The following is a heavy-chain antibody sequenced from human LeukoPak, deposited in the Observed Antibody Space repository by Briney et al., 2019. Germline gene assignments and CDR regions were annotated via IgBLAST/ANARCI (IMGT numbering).Heavy chain of an antibody. J-gene: IGHJ5*02. V-gene: IGHV4-34*01. CDR1: GGSFSGYC. CDR2: INHSGST. CDR3: ARRSQYNWFDP. Sequence: SETLSLTCAVYGGSFSGYCWSWIRQPPGKGLEWIGEINHSGSTNYNPSLKSRVTISVDTSKNQFSLKLSSVTAADTAVYYCARRSQYNWFDPWGQGTLVTVSS.